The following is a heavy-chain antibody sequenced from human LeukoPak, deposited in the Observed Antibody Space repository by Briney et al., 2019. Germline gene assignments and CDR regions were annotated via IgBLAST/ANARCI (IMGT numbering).Heavy chain of an antibody. CDR1: GYTFTSYY. Sequence: ASVKVSCKASGYTFTSYYMHWVRQAPGQGLEWMGIINPSGGSTSYAQKFQGRVAMTRDMSTSTVYMELSSLRSEDTAVYYCASSLIAARRAFDIWGQGTMVTVSS. CDR2: INPSGGST. V-gene: IGHV1-46*01. J-gene: IGHJ3*02. D-gene: IGHD6-6*01. CDR3: ASSLIAARRAFDI.